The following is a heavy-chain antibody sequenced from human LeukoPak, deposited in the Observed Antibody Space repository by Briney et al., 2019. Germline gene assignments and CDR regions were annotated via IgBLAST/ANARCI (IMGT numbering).Heavy chain of an antibody. CDR1: GGSISSGSYS. J-gene: IGHJ6*02. Sequence: SQTLSLTCAVSGGSISSGSYSWNWIRQPPGKGLEWIGYIYHSGSTHYNPSLKSRVTISVDRSKNQFSLKLGSVTAADTAVYYCARGKYYYSAMDVWGQGTTVTVSS. V-gene: IGHV4-30-2*01. CDR3: ARGKYYYSAMDV. CDR2: IYHSGST.